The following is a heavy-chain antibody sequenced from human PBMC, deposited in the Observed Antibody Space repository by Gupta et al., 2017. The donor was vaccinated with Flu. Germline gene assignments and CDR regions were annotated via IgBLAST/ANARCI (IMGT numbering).Heavy chain of an antibody. J-gene: IGHJ4*02. CDR3: AKGRGYSGRYYYDD. CDR2: IWDGGTT. D-gene: IGHD1-26*01. Sequence: VSLIWDGGTTYYADSVKGRFTISRDNSKNSLYLQMNSLRTEDTAVYYCAKGRGYSGRYYYDDWGQGTMVTGSS. V-gene: IGHV3-43*01.